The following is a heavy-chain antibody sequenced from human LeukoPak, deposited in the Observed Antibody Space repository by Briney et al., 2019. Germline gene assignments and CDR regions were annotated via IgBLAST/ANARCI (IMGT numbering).Heavy chain of an antibody. J-gene: IGHJ4*02. D-gene: IGHD3-22*01. CDR1: GFTFGSYG. CDR3: AKDGDYDNYFDC. Sequence: PGGSLRLSCAASGFTFGSYGMHWVRQAPGKGLEWVAVISYDGSNKYYAGSVKGRFTISRDNSKNTLYLQMNSLRAEDTAVYYCAKDGDYDNYFDCWGQGTLVTVSS. V-gene: IGHV3-30*18. CDR2: ISYDGSNK.